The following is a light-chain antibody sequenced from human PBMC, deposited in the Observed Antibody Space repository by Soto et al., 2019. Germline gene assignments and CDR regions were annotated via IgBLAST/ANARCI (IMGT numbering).Light chain of an antibody. CDR2: AAA. CDR3: QQYGDSPFT. J-gene: IGKJ3*01. CDR1: QTVTVNS. V-gene: IGKV3-20*01. Sequence: EIVLTQSPGTLSLSPGEGATLSCRASQTVTVNSLAWYQQTPGQTPRLLIYAAATKATGIPDRFNGSGSGTDFVLTISRLEPEDFEMYHCQQYGDSPFTFGTGTKV.